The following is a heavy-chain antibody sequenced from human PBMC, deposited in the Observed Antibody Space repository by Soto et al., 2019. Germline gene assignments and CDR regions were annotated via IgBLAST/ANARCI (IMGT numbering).Heavy chain of an antibody. D-gene: IGHD1-26*01. Sequence: PGGSLRLSCAVSGFIFSRYSMNWVRQAPGKGLEWVSSIGTSGSYIYDTDSVKGRFTISRDNTKDSLYLQMNSLRAEDTAIYYCARGSAFIGLDYWGQGTPVTV. J-gene: IGHJ4*02. CDR3: ARGSAFIGLDY. V-gene: IGHV3-21*01. CDR1: GFIFSRYS. CDR2: IGTSGSYI.